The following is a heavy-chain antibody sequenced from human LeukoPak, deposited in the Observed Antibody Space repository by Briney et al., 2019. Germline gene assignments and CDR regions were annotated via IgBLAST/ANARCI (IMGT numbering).Heavy chain of an antibody. CDR1: GYSISSGYY. Sequence: SETLSLTCAVSGYSISSGYYWGWIRQPPGKGLEWIGSIYHSGSTYYSPSLKSRVTISVDTSKNQFSLKLISVTAADTAVYYCARNRRSYDSSGYQNYFAYWGQGTLVIVSS. CDR2: IYHSGST. J-gene: IGHJ4*02. CDR3: ARNRRSYDSSGYQNYFAY. V-gene: IGHV4-38-2*01. D-gene: IGHD3-22*01.